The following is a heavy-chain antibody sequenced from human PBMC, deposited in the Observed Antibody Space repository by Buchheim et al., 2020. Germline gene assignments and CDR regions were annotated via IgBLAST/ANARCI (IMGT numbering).Heavy chain of an antibody. CDR3: ARRLEVMAAAGVPDYYYYMDV. CDR2: ISSSGSPI. CDR1: GFTFSDYY. V-gene: IGHV3-11*01. J-gene: IGHJ6*03. Sequence: QVQLVESGGGLVKPGGSLRLSCAASGFTFSDYYMSWIRQAPGKGLEWFSYISSSGSPIYYADSVKCRFTISRDTAKTSLYLQMNSLRAEDTAVYYCARRLEVMAAAGVPDYYYYMDVWGKGTT. D-gene: IGHD6-13*01.